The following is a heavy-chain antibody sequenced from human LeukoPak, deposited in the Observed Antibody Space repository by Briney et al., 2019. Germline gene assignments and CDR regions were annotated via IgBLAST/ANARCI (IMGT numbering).Heavy chain of an antibody. V-gene: IGHV1-46*01. CDR2: INPSGGGT. CDR1: GYTFTSYY. J-gene: IGHJ5*02. D-gene: IGHD6-13*01. CDR3: ARDLDSSSWPLNWFDP. Sequence: ASVKVSCKASGYTFTSYYIHWVRQAPGQGLEWMGIINPSGGGTTYAQKFQGRVTMTTDTSTSTAYMELRSLRSDDPAVYYCARDLDSSSWPLNWFDPWGQGTLVTVSS.